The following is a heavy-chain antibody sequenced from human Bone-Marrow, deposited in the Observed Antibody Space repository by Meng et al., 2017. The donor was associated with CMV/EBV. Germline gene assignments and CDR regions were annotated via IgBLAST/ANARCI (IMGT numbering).Heavy chain of an antibody. CDR2: IIPLFGTA. Sequence: SVKVSCKASGGTFSSYAISWVRQAPGQGLEWMGGIIPLFGTANYAQKFQGRVTITTDESMSTAYMELSSLRSEDTAVYYCARVEGGATYYYYGMDVWGQGTTVTVSS. D-gene: IGHD1-26*01. CDR3: ARVEGGATYYYYGMDV. CDR1: GGTFSSYA. V-gene: IGHV1-69*05. J-gene: IGHJ6*02.